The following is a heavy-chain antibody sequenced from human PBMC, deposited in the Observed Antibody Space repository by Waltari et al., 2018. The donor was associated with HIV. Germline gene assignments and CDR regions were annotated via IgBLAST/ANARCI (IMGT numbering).Heavy chain of an antibody. CDR2: IKQDGSEK. J-gene: IGHJ6*02. D-gene: IGHD6-13*01. V-gene: IGHV3-7*01. CDR3: ARDMASSRWTFYYYYGMDV. Sequence: EVQLVESGGGLVQPGGSLRLSCAASGFTFSSYWLSWVRQAAGKGLEWVANIKQDGSEKYYVDSVKGLFTIYRDNAKKSLYLQMNSLRAEDTAVYYCARDMASSRWTFYYYYGMDVWGQGTTVTVSS. CDR1: GFTFSSYW.